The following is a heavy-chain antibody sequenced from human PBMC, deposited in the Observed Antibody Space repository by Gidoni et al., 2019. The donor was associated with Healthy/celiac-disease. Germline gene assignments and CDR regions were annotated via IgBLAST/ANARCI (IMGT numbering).Heavy chain of an antibody. CDR1: GDSISSSSW. J-gene: IGHJ6*02. D-gene: IGHD2-15*01. V-gene: IGHV4-4*02. CDR3: ASRVDYYGMDV. Sequence: QVQLQESGPGLVKPSGTLSRTCGVSGDSISSSSWWPWVGQPPGKGLEWIGDIYHTGSTNYNPSLKSRVTMSVDKSKNQFSLRLSSVTAADTAVYYCASRVDYYGMDVWGQGTTVTVSS. CDR2: IYHTGST.